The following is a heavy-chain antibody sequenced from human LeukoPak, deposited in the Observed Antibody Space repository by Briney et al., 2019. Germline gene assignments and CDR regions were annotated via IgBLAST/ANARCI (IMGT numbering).Heavy chain of an antibody. CDR1: GGSISSGGYY. CDR3: ARGRGLTSTGYYYYYMDV. J-gene: IGHJ6*03. CDR2: IYYSGST. Sequence: SETLSLTCTVSGGSISSGGYYWSWIRQHPGKGLEWIGYIYYSGSTYYNPSLKSRVTISVGTSKNQFSLKLSSVTAADTAVYHCARGRGLTSTGYYYYYMDVWGKGTTVTVSS. D-gene: IGHD1-1*01. V-gene: IGHV4-31*03.